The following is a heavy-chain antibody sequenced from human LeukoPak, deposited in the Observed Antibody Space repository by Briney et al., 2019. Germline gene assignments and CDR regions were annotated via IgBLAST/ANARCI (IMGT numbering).Heavy chain of an antibody. CDR3: ARVITGRYYYDSSGYYQDY. Sequence: GGSLRLSCAASGFTFSDYYMSWIRQAPGKGLEWVSYISSSGSTIYYADSVKGRFTISRDNAKNSLYLQMNSLRAEDAAVYYCARVITGRYYYDSSGYYQDYWGQGTLVTVSS. V-gene: IGHV3-11*04. D-gene: IGHD3-22*01. J-gene: IGHJ4*02. CDR1: GFTFSDYY. CDR2: ISSSGSTI.